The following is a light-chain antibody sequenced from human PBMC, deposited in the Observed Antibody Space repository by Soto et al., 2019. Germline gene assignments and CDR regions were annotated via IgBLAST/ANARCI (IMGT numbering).Light chain of an antibody. CDR3: QSPVSSLNTWV. CDR1: SSNIGAGYD. J-gene: IGLJ3*02. CDR2: GNT. Sequence: QSVLTQPPSMSGAPGQRVTISCTGSSSNIGAGYDVHWYQLLPGTAPKLLIYGNTNRPSGVPDRFSGSKSGTSASLAITGLRAADEADDYCQSPVSSLNTWVFGGGTKVTVL. V-gene: IGLV1-40*01.